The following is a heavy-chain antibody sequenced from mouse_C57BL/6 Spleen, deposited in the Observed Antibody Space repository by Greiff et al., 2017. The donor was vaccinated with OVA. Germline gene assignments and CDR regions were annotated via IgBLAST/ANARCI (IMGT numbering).Heavy chain of an antibody. J-gene: IGHJ1*03. V-gene: IGHV5-16*01. CDR3: ARDYDGYTWYFDV. Sequence: DVQLVESEGGLVQPGSSMKLSCTASGFTFSDYYMALVRQVPEKGLEWVANINYDGSSTYYLDSLKSRFIISRDNAKNILYLQMSSLKSEDTATYYCARDYDGYTWYFDVWGTGTTVTVSS. D-gene: IGHD2-3*01. CDR1: GFTFSDYY. CDR2: INYDGSST.